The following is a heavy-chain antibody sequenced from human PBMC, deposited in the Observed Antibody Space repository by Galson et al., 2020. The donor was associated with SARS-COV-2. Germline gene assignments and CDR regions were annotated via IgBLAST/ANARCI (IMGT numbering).Heavy chain of an antibody. V-gene: IGHV2-70*11. CDR1: GFSLSTSGMC. J-gene: IGHJ6*02. CDR3: ARYGSGSYSGYYYYGMDV. D-gene: IGHD3-10*01. CDR2: IDWDDDK. Sequence: VSGPTLVKPTQTLTLTCTFSGFSLSTSGMCVSWIRQPPGKALEWLARIDWDDDKYYSTSLKTRLTISKDTSKNQVVLTMTNMDPVDTATYYCARYGSGSYSGYYYYGMDVWGQGTTVTVSS.